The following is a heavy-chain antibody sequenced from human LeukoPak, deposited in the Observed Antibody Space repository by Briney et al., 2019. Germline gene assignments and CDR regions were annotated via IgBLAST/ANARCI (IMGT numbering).Heavy chain of an antibody. Sequence: PGGSLRLSCAASGFTFSSYAMSWARQAPGKGLEWVSAISGSGGSTYYADSVKGRFTISRDNSKNTLYLQMNSLRAEDTAVYYCAKVDDFWSGYLDYWGQGTLVTVSS. J-gene: IGHJ4*02. V-gene: IGHV3-23*01. CDR3: AKVDDFWSGYLDY. CDR2: ISGSGGST. D-gene: IGHD3-3*01. CDR1: GFTFSSYA.